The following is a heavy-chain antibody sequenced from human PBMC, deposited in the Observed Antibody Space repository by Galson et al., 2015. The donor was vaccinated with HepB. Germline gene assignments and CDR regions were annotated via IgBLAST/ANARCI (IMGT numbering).Heavy chain of an antibody. CDR3: ARDHTDRWAGSSSHGY. Sequence: SVKVSCKASDYTFTSYGISWVRQAPGQGLEWIGWISPYNGNTNYAQMVQGRVTMTTDTSTRTAYMELRSLRSDDTAVYYCARDHTDRWAGSSSHGYWGQGTLVIVSS. V-gene: IGHV1-18*01. J-gene: IGHJ4*02. D-gene: IGHD6-6*01. CDR2: ISPYNGNT. CDR1: DYTFTSYG.